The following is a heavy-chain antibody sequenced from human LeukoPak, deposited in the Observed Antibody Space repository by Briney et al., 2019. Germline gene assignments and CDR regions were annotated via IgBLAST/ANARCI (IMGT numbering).Heavy chain of an antibody. CDR1: GGSISSSSYY. D-gene: IGHD5-24*01. CDR3: ARLRRDGYNYIV. V-gene: IGHV4-39*01. Sequence: SETLSLTCTVSGGSISSSSYYWGWIRQPPGKGLEWIGNIYYSGSTYYNPSLKSRVTISVDTSKNQFSLKLSSVTAADTAVYYCARLRRDGYNYIVWGQGTLVTVSS. CDR2: IYYSGST. J-gene: IGHJ4*02.